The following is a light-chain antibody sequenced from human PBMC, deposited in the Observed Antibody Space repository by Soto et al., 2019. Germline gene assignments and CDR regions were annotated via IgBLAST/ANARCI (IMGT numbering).Light chain of an antibody. V-gene: IGLV2-8*01. CDR1: SSDVGGYNY. Sequence: QSALTRPPSASGSPGQSVTISCTGTSSDVGGYNYVSWYQQYPGKAPQLVIYEVNKRPSGVPDRFSGSKSGNTASLTVSGLQAEDEADYYCSSYVGTKSYVFGTGTKVTVL. J-gene: IGLJ1*01. CDR2: EVN. CDR3: SSYVGTKSYV.